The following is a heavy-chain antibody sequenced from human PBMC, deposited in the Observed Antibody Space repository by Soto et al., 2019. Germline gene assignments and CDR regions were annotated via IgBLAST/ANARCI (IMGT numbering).Heavy chain of an antibody. CDR1: GFTFGTTD. J-gene: IGHJ5*02. CDR3: VKNSGWFNP. CDR2: IDGSGGIT. Sequence: QLLQSGGGLVQPGGSLTLSCAASGFTFGTTDMSWVRQAPGEGLEWVSTIDGSGGITYYADSVKGRFTISRDNSRNTVYLPMNSLRGDDTALYYCVKNSGWFNPWGQGALVTVSS. D-gene: IGHD3-10*01. V-gene: IGHV3-23*01.